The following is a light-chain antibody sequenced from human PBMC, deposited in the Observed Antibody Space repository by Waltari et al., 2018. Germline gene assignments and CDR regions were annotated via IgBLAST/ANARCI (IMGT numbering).Light chain of an antibody. J-gene: IGKJ4*01. Sequence: EIVLTQSPGTLSVSPGERVTVSCRASQTITGSWLTWYHQKPGQAPRLLIYGASNRAPVIPDRVSGSGSGTDFTLTISRLEPEDSAVYYCQQYDGSVVTFGGGTKVEIK. CDR1: QTITGSW. CDR3: QQYDGSVVT. V-gene: IGKV3-20*01. CDR2: GAS.